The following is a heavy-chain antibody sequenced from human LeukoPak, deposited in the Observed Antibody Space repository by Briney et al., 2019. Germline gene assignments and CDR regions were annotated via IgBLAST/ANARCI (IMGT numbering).Heavy chain of an antibody. CDR3: ATYGSGSYRAFDI. D-gene: IGHD3-10*01. CDR2: FDPEDGET. Sequence: GASVKVSCKVSGYTLTELSMHWVRQAPGKGLEWMGGFDPEDGETVYAQKFQGRVTMTEDTSTDTAYMELSSLRSEDTAVYYCATYGSGSYRAFDIWGQGTMVTVSS. J-gene: IGHJ3*02. CDR1: GYTLTELS. V-gene: IGHV1-24*01.